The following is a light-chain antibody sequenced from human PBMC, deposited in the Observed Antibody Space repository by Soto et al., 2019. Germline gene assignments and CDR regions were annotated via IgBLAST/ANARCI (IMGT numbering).Light chain of an antibody. V-gene: IGKV3-20*01. CDR3: QQYGSSPPLT. CDR2: GAS. CDR1: QSVSSSY. J-gene: IGKJ4*01. Sequence: EIVLTQTQGNLSLSPGERAPLSCRASQSVSSSYLAWYQQQPGQAPRLLIYGASSRATGIPDRFSGSGSGTDFTLSISRLEPEDFAVYYCQQYGSSPPLTFGGGTKV.